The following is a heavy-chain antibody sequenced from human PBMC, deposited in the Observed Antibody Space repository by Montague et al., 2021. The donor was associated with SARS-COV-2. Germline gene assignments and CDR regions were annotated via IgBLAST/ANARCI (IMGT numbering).Heavy chain of an antibody. Sequence: PLRLSCAASGFTFSSYGIHWVRQAPGKGLEWVAVISYDGSNKHYADSVKGRFTISRDNSKNTLYLQMNSLRAEDTAVYYCAKDQGDCSSSRCFRGWTYYYYGMDVWGQGTTVTVSS. CDR2: ISYDGSNK. V-gene: IGHV3-30*18. J-gene: IGHJ6*02. CDR3: AKDQGDCSSSRCFRGWTYYYYGMDV. CDR1: GFTFSSYG. D-gene: IGHD2-2*01.